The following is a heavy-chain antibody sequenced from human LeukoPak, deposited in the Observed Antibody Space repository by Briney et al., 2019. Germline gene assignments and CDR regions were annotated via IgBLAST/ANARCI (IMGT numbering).Heavy chain of an antibody. CDR1: GGSFSGYY. V-gene: IGHV4-34*01. CDR3: ARVGLDYVWGSREDYFDY. D-gene: IGHD3-16*01. Sequence: KASETLSLTCAVYGGSFSGYYWSWLRQPPGKGLEWVGEINHSGSTNYNPSLKSRVSISLDKSKNQFSLKLSSVTAADTAVYYCARVGLDYVWGSREDYFDYWGQGTLVTVPS. CDR2: INHSGST. J-gene: IGHJ4*02.